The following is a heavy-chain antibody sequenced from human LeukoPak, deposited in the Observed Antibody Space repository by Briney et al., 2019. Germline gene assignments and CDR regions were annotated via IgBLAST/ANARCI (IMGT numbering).Heavy chain of an antibody. CDR2: IIPIFGTA. D-gene: IGHD6-19*01. J-gene: IGHJ4*02. Sequence: GSSVKVSCKASGGTFSSYAISWVRQAPGQGLEWTGGIIPIFGTANYAQKFQGRVTITADESTSTAYMELSSLRSEDTAVYYCARERGPPGYSSGWSPFDYWGQGTLVTVSS. CDR1: GGTFSSYA. CDR3: ARERGPPGYSSGWSPFDY. V-gene: IGHV1-69*01.